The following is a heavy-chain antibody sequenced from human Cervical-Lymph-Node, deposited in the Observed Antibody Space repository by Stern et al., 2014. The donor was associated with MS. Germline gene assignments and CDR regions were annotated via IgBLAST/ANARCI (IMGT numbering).Heavy chain of an antibody. CDR3: ATTRWDLFTWNWFDP. CDR1: GGSISSSGYY. V-gene: IGHV4-61*02. D-gene: IGHD1-26*01. CDR2: IHDSGST. Sequence: QVQLVQSGPGLVKPSQTLSLTCTVSGGSISSSGYYWSWIRQPADKGLEWIGRIHDSGSTYYNPSLKRRVTISMDTAKHQFSLQLPSVTAADTAVYYCATTRWDLFTWNWFDPWGQGTLVTVSS. J-gene: IGHJ5*02.